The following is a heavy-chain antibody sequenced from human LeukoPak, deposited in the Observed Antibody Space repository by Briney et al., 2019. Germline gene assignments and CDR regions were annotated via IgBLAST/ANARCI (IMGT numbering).Heavy chain of an antibody. CDR3: ARRILRFCSSTSCPHYYGMDV. CDR2: ISDYGSST. V-gene: IGHV3-23*01. Sequence: GGSLRLSCAASGFTFSSYDMSWVRQAPGKGLEWISTISDYGSSTYYADSVKGRFTISRDNSKNTLSLQMNSLRAEDTAVYYCARRILRFCSSTSCPHYYGMDVWGQGTTVTVSS. D-gene: IGHD2-2*01. J-gene: IGHJ6*02. CDR1: GFTFSSYD.